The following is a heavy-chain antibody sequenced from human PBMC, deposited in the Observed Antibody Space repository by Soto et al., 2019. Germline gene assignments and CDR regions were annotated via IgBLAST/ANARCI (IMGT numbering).Heavy chain of an antibody. D-gene: IGHD3-10*01. CDR2: ISWNSGSI. CDR3: AKDLDYGSGSYLHLAGPFDY. J-gene: IGHJ4*02. Sequence: EVQLVESGGGLEQHGRSLRLSCAASGFTFDDYAMHWVRQAPGKGLEWVSGISWNSGSIGYADSVKGRFTISRDNAKNSLYLQMNSLRAEDTALYYCAKDLDYGSGSYLHLAGPFDYWGQGTLVTVSS. V-gene: IGHV3-9*01. CDR1: GFTFDDYA.